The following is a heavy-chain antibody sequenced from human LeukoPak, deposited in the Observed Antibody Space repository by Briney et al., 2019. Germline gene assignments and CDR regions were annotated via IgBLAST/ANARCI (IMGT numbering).Heavy chain of an antibody. J-gene: IGHJ4*02. D-gene: IGHD6-13*01. CDR2: INWDGTGT. Sequence: GGSLRLSCAASGFVFDDYTMHWVRHPPGRGLEWVSLINWDGTGTHYADSVMGRFTIFRDNSKNSLYLQMNSLRTEDTALYYCAKAVRSSSSWFDYWGLGTLVTVSS. CDR3: AKAVRSSSSWFDY. V-gene: IGHV3-43*01. CDR1: GFVFDDYT.